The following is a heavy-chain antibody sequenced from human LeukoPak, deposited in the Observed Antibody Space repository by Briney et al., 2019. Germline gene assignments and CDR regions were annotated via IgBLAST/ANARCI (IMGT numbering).Heavy chain of an antibody. CDR2: ISTYNGKT. CDR3: ARGDGSGWPRRCYYYGMDV. V-gene: IGHV1-18*01. J-gene: IGHJ6*02. CDR1: VSTLTSYG. Sequence: ASETLSFTASVSTLTSYGINLIRNAPPQGHERMGWISTYNGKTRCAQKLQGRVTMTTETVPSTAYMELRSLRSDDAAVYYCARGDGSGWPRRCYYYGMDVWGQGTTVTVSS. D-gene: IGHD6-19*01.